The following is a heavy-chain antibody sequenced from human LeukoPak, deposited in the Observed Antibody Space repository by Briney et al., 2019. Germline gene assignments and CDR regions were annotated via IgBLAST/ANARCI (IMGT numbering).Heavy chain of an antibody. CDR2: ISSSSSYI. D-gene: IGHD6-19*01. CDR1: GFTFSSYS. CDR3: ARVPLYSSGPDPFDY. Sequence: PGGSLRLSCAASGFTFSSYSMNWVRQAPGKGLEWVSSISSSSSYIYYADSVKGRFTISRDNAKNSLYLQMNSLRAEDTAVYYCARVPLYSSGPDPFDYWGQGTLVTVSS. J-gene: IGHJ4*02. V-gene: IGHV3-21*01.